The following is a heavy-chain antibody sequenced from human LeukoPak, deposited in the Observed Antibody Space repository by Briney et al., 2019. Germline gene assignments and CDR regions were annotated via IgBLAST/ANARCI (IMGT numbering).Heavy chain of an antibody. J-gene: IGHJ4*02. V-gene: IGHV3-48*04. CDR3: ARDSSAEMYCY. CDR2: ISSSSTTI. D-gene: IGHD6-19*01. CDR1: GFTFSTYS. Sequence: GGSLRLSCAASGFTFSTYSMNWVRQAPGKGLEWVSYISSSSTTIYYADSVKGRFTISRDNAKNSLYLQMNSLRAEDTAVYYCARDSSAEMYCYWGQGTLVTVSS.